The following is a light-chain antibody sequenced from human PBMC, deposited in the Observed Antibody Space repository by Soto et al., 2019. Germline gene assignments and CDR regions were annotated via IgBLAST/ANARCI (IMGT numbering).Light chain of an antibody. J-gene: IGLJ2*01. V-gene: IGLV1-40*01. CDR3: QSYDSSLSGWVV. Sequence: QSVLTQPPSVSGAPGQRVTISCTGSSSNIGAGYDVHWYQQLPGTAPKLLIYGNSNRPSGVPDRFSGSKSGTSASLAITGXXXXDXADYYCQSYDSSLSGWVVFGGGTKLTVL. CDR2: GNS. CDR1: SSNIGAGYD.